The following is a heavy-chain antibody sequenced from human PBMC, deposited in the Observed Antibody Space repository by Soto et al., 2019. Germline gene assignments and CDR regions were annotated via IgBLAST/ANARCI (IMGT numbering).Heavy chain of an antibody. V-gene: IGHV1-18*01. D-gene: IGHD3-3*01. CDR2: ISAYNGNT. J-gene: IGHJ4*02. CDR3: ARDSLDDFWSGVDY. CDR1: GYTFTSYG. Sequence: ASVKVSCKASGYTFTSYGISWVRQAPGQGLEWMGWISAYNGNTNYAQKLQGRVTMTTDTSTSTAYMELRSLRSDDTAVDSRARDSLDDFWSGVDYWGQGTLVTVSS.